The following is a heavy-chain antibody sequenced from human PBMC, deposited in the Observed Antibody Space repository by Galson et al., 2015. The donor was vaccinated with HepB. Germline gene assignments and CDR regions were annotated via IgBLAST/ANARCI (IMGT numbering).Heavy chain of an antibody. CDR3: ARVLAGEYYFDY. D-gene: IGHD6-19*01. CDR1: GGTFSSYA. Sequence: SVKVSCKASGGTFSSYAISWVRQAPGQGLEWMGGIIPIFGTANYAQKFQGRVTITADESTSTAYMELSSLRSEDTAVYYCARVLAGEYYFDYWGQGTLVTVSS. J-gene: IGHJ4*02. V-gene: IGHV1-69*13. CDR2: IIPIFGTA.